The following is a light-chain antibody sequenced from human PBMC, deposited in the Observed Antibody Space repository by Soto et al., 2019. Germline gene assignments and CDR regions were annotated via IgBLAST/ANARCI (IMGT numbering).Light chain of an antibody. J-gene: IGKJ4*01. CDR3: HQYYSYTLT. CDR2: AAS. V-gene: IGKV1-8*01. Sequence: AIRMTQSPSSLSASTGDRVTITCRAIQGISSYLAWYQQKPGKAPKLLIYAASTLQSGGPSRFSGSGSGTDVTLTISCLQSEDFATYYCHQYYSYTLTFGGGTKVEIK. CDR1: QGISSY.